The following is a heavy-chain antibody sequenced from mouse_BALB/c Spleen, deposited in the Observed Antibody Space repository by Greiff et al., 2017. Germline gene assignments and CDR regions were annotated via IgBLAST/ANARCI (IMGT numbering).Heavy chain of an antibody. J-gene: IGHJ4*01. Sequence: QVQLKQSGAELVRPGTSVKISCKASGYTFTNYWLGWVKQRPGHGLEWIGDIYPGGGYTNYNEKFKGKATLTADTSSSTAYMQLSSLTSEDSAVYFCARGYERYYYAMDYWGQGTSVTVSS. V-gene: IGHV1-63*02. CDR1: GYTFTNYW. CDR2: IYPGGGYT. D-gene: IGHD2-14*01. CDR3: ARGYERYYYAMDY.